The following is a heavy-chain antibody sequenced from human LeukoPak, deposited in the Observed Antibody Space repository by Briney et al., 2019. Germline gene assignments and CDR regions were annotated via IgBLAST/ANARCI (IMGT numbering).Heavy chain of an antibody. CDR3: AIIVVVPAAIDDAFDI. D-gene: IGHD2-2*01. V-gene: IGHV3-21*01. CDR1: GFTFSSYS. Sequence: PGGSLRLSCAASGFTFSSYSMNWVRQAPGKGLEWVSSISSSSSYIYYADSVKGRFTISRDNAKNSLYLQMNSLRAEDTAVYYCAIIVVVPAAIDDAFDIWGQGTMVTVSS. CDR2: ISSSSSYI. J-gene: IGHJ3*02.